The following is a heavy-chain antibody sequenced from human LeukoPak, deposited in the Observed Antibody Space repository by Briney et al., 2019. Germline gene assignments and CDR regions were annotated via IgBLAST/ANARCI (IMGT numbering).Heavy chain of an antibody. Sequence: GGSLRLSCAASGFTFNNYTMNWVRQAPGKGLEWVSAISGGGETTYYADSAKGRFTISRDNSQNTLYLQMNSLRAEDTAVYYCARDYADYVGYFFFDYWGQGTLVTVSS. CDR2: ISGGGETT. CDR1: GFTFNNYT. D-gene: IGHD4-17*01. V-gene: IGHV3-23*01. J-gene: IGHJ4*02. CDR3: ARDYADYVGYFFFDY.